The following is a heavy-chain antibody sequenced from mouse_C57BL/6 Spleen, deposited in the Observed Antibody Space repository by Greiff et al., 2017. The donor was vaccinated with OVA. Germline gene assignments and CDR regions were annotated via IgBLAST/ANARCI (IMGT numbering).Heavy chain of an antibody. V-gene: IGHV6-3*01. CDR3: TDSSGGFDY. D-gene: IGHD3-2*02. CDR1: GFTFSNYW. Sequence: EVKLMESGGGLVQPGGSMKLSCVASGFTFSNYWMNWVRQSPEKGLEWVAQIRLKSDNYATHYAESVKGRFTISRDDYKSSVYLQMNNLRAEDTGIYYCTDSSGGFDYWGQGTTLTVSS. CDR2: IRLKSDNYAT. J-gene: IGHJ2*01.